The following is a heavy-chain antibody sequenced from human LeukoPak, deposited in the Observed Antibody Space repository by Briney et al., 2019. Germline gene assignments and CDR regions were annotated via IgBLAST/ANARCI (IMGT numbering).Heavy chain of an antibody. CDR3: ARDLSSSWYITVDY. J-gene: IGHJ4*02. CDR2: ISSSSSYI. Sequence: GGSLRLSCAASGFTFSSYSMNWVRQAPGKGLEWVSSISSSSSYIYYADSVKGRFTISGDNAKNSLHLQMNSLRAEDTAVYYCARDLSSSWYITVDYWGQGTLVTVSS. V-gene: IGHV3-21*01. D-gene: IGHD6-13*01. CDR1: GFTFSSYS.